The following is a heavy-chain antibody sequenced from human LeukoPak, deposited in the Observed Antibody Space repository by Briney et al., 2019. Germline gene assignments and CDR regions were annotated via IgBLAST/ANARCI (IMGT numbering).Heavy chain of an antibody. CDR3: ARVIAVAGGFDP. D-gene: IGHD6-19*01. J-gene: IGHJ5*02. CDR1: GYTFTSYY. Sequence: GASVKVSCKASGYTFTSYYMHWVRQAPGQGLEWMGRINPNSGGTNYAQKFQGRVTMTRDTSISTAYMELSRLRSDDTAVYYCARVIAVAGGFDPWGQGTLVTVSS. CDR2: INPNSGGT. V-gene: IGHV1-2*06.